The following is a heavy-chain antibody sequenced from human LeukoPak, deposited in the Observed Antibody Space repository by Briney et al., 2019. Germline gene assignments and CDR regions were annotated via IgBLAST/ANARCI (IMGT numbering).Heavy chain of an antibody. Sequence: GGSLRLSCAASGFTFSSYAMSWVRQAPGKGLEWVSTISDSADSTYYADSVQGRFTISRDNSKNTLYLQMNSLRAGDTAFYYCAKGYGSGWYYDFWGQGALVTVSS. CDR2: ISDSADST. CDR1: GFTFSSYA. V-gene: IGHV3-23*01. D-gene: IGHD6-19*01. J-gene: IGHJ4*02. CDR3: AKGYGSGWYYDF.